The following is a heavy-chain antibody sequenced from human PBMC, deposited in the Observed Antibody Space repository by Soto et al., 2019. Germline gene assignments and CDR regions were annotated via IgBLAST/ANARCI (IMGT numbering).Heavy chain of an antibody. CDR2: IIPIFGTA. V-gene: IGHV1-69*06. CDR3: AREGATAMVKGRDAFDI. D-gene: IGHD5-18*01. Sequence: QVQLVQSGAEVKKPGSSVKVSCKASGGTFNTYAISWVRQAPGQGLEWMGGIIPIFGTANYAQKFQGRVTITADKSTSTVYMELSSLRSEATAVYYCAREGATAMVKGRDAFDIWGQGTMVTVSS. CDR1: GGTFNTYA. J-gene: IGHJ3*02.